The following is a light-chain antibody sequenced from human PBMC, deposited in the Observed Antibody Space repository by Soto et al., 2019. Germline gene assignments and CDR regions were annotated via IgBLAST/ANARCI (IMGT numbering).Light chain of an antibody. CDR1: QGISSY. V-gene: IGKV1-9*01. CDR2: GAS. Sequence: DIQLTQSPSFLSASVGDRVTITCRASQGISSYLAWYQQKPGKAPNLLIYGASTLQSGVPSRFSGSGSGTDFTLTISSLQPEDFATYYCQQLNSYPLTFGGGTKVDNK. J-gene: IGKJ4*01. CDR3: QQLNSYPLT.